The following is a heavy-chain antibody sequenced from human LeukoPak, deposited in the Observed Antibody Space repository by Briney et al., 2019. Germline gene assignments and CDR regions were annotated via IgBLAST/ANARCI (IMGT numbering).Heavy chain of an antibody. J-gene: IGHJ4*02. V-gene: IGHV3-30*18. D-gene: IGHD3-9*01. CDR1: GFTFSSYG. CDR2: ISYDGSNK. CDR3: AKCPRNYDILTGYIDY. Sequence: GGSLRLSCAVSGFTFSSYGMHWVRQAPGKGLEWVAVISYDGSNKYYADSVKGRFTISRDNSKNTLYLQMNSLRAEDTAVYYCAKCPRNYDILTGYIDYWGQGTLVTVSS.